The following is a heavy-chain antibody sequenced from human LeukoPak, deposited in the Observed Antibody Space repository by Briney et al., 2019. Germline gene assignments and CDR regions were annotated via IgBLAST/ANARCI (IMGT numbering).Heavy chain of an antibody. D-gene: IGHD6-13*01. Sequence: LPGGSLRLSCAASGFTFSRYAMSWVRQAPGEGLEWVSAISGSGGSTYNADSVKGRFTIPRDYSNNTLYLQKNSLRAEDTAVYYCAKDRSSSWYARDDYWGQGTLVTVSS. CDR1: GFTFSRYA. CDR3: AKDRSSSWYARDDY. V-gene: IGHV3-23*01. J-gene: IGHJ4*02. CDR2: ISGSGGST.